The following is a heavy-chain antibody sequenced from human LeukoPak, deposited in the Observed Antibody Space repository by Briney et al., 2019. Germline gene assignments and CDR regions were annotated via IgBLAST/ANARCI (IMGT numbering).Heavy chain of an antibody. CDR2: GDYSGGT. CDR3: AGDQGGTPFDY. Sequence: SETLSLTCTVSGDSFSSVTDYWAWIRQPPGKGLEWIASGDYSGGTYYNPSLESRVAISADMSKNQFSLKLTSVTGADTAVYYCAGDQGGTPFDYWGQGTLVTVSS. V-gene: IGHV4-39*07. D-gene: IGHD2-15*01. J-gene: IGHJ4*02. CDR1: GDSFSSVTDY.